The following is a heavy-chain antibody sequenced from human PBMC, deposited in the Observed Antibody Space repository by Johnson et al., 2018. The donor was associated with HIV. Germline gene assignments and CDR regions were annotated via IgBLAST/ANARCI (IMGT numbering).Heavy chain of an antibody. Sequence: VQLVESGGGVVQRGRSLRLSCAASGFIFSDYAMHWVRQAPGKGLEWVAGINWNSGSIDYADSVKGRFTISRDNAKNSLYLQMISLRAEDTALYYCAKDIEGDVYCSSTSCGAFDIWGQGTMVTVSS. D-gene: IGHD2-2*01. CDR3: AKDIEGDVYCSSTSCGAFDI. V-gene: IGHV3-9*01. J-gene: IGHJ3*02. CDR1: GFIFSDYA. CDR2: INWNSGSI.